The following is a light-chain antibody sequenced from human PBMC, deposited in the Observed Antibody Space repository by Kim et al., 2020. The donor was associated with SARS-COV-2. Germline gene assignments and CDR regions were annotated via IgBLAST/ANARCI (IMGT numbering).Light chain of an antibody. CDR2: DVS. V-gene: IGLV2-14*03. CDR3: SSYTSSSFWV. J-gene: IGLJ3*02. CDR1: RSDIGGYTD. Sequence: GHPNTIPCTGTRSDIGGYTDVAWYQQHPGKAPKLMIYDVSNRPSGVSNRFSGSKSGNTASLTISGLQAEDEADYYCSSYTSSSFWVFGGGTQLTVL.